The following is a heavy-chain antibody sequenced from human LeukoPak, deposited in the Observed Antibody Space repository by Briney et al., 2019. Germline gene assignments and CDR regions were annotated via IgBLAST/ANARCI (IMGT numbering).Heavy chain of an antibody. CDR2: ISAYNGNT. D-gene: IGHD4-11*01. V-gene: IGHV1-18*01. CDR1: GYTFTSYG. CDR3: ARATTSHYMDV. Sequence: GGSLRLSCAASGYTFTSYGISWVRQAPGQGLEWMGWISAYNGNTNYAQKLQGRVTMTTDTSTSTAYMELSSLRSEDTAVYYCARATTSHYMDVWGKGTTVTVSS. J-gene: IGHJ6*03.